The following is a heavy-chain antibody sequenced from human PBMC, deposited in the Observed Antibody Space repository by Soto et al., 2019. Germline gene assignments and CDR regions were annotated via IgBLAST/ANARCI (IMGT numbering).Heavy chain of an antibody. CDR3: ASLDYGNYYYYGMDV. Sequence: QVQLVQSGAEVKKPGSSVKVSCKASGGTFSSYTISWVRQAPGQGLELMGRIIPILGIANYAQKFQGRVTITADKSTSTAYMELSSLRSEDTAVYYCASLDYGNYYYYGMDVWGQRTTVTVSS. J-gene: IGHJ6*02. V-gene: IGHV1-69*02. CDR1: GGTFSSYT. D-gene: IGHD4-17*01. CDR2: IIPILGIA.